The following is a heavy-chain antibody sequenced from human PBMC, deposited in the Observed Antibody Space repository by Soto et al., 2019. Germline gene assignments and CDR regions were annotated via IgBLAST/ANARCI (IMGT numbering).Heavy chain of an antibody. J-gene: IGHJ4*02. V-gene: IGHV4-31*03. CDR2: FYDSETT. D-gene: IGHD1-26*01. CDR1: GASISSRTDY. CDR3: ARSSVGFWDLKS. Sequence: QVQLQESGPGLVKPSQTLSLTCTVSGASISSRTDYWTWVRQHPGEGLEWIGYFYDSETTHYNPSLRSRISISVDTSKNHFSLNMRSVTAADTAVYFCARSSVGFWDLKSWGQGTLVVVSS.